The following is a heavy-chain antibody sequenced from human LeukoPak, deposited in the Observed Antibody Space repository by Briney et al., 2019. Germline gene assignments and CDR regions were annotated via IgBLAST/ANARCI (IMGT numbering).Heavy chain of an antibody. Sequence: PGGSLRLSCAASGFTFSSYSMNWVRQAPGKGLEWVSSISSSSSYIYYADSVKGRFTISRDNAKNSLYLQMNSLRAEDTAVYYCARDDMAAAGTPDYWGQGTLVTVSS. V-gene: IGHV3-21*01. D-gene: IGHD6-13*01. J-gene: IGHJ4*02. CDR2: ISSSSSYI. CDR1: GFTFSSYS. CDR3: ARDDMAAAGTPDY.